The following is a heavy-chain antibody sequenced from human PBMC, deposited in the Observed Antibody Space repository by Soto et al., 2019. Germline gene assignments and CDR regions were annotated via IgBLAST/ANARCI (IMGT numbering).Heavy chain of an antibody. CDR1: GFTFSSYA. CDR3: ARNGNSAYGFSYK. D-gene: IGHD5-12*01. Sequence: EVQLLESGGGLVQSGGSLRLSCAASGFTFSSYAMAWVRQAPGEGLDWVSTVTAGGESTYYAGSVKGRFAISRDNSKNTLYLQMSSLTAEDTAVYYCARNGNSAYGFSYKWGRGTLVTVSS. V-gene: IGHV3-23*01. J-gene: IGHJ4*02. CDR2: VTAGGEST.